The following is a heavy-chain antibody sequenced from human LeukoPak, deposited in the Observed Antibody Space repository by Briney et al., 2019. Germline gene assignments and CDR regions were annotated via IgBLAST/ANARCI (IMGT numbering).Heavy chain of an antibody. CDR3: ARGGDGDYVVRY. CDR1: GGSISSSSNY. J-gene: IGHJ4*02. CDR2: FYSSGST. Sequence: SETLSLTCSVSGGSISSSSNYWGWIRQPPGKGLEWIGSFYSSGSTNYNPSLKSRVTVSVDTSKNQFSLKLSSVTAADTAVYYCARGGDGDYVVRYWGQGTLVTVSS. D-gene: IGHD4-17*01. V-gene: IGHV4-39*01.